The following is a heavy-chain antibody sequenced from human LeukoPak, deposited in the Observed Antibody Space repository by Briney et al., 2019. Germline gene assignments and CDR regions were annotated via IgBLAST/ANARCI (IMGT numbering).Heavy chain of an antibody. Sequence: AGGSLRLSCAASRFTFSSYAISWVRQAPGKGLEWVSAISGSGGSTYYADSVKGRFTISRDNSKNTLYVQMNSLGTEDTAAYYCAKGSYYDSSGSFYFDYWGQGTLVTVSS. V-gene: IGHV3-23*01. CDR3: AKGSYYDSSGSFYFDY. CDR2: ISGSGGST. CDR1: RFTFSSYA. D-gene: IGHD3-22*01. J-gene: IGHJ4*02.